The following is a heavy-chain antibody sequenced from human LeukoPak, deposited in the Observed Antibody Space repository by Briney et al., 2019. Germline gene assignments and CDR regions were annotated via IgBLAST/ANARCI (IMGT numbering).Heavy chain of an antibody. D-gene: IGHD3-16*02. Sequence: GGTLRLSCAASGSTFSSYGMSWVRQAPGKGLEWISAISGSGGSTYYADSVKGRFTISRDNSKNTLYLQMNSLRAEDTAVYYCAKAYNPLGGITFGGVIAPLDYWGQGTLITVSS. CDR1: GSTFSSYG. V-gene: IGHV3-23*01. J-gene: IGHJ4*02. CDR3: AKAYNPLGGITFGGVIAPLDY. CDR2: ISGSGGST.